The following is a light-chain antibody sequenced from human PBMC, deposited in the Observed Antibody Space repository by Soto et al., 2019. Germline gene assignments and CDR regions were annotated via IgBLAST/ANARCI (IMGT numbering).Light chain of an antibody. CDR1: QSVSSN. V-gene: IGKV3-15*01. CDR3: QQYNNWLRKT. Sequence: EIVMTQSPATLSVSPGERATLSCRASQSVSSNLPWYQQKPGQAPRLLIYGASTRATGIPARFSGSGSGTEFTLTISSLQSEDFAVYYCQQYNNWLRKTFGQGTKLEIK. CDR2: GAS. J-gene: IGKJ2*01.